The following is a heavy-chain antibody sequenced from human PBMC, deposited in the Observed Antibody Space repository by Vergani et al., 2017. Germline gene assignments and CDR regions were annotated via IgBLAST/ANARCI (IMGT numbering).Heavy chain of an antibody. J-gene: IGHJ2*01. CDR1: GGSISSGGYY. CDR2: IYYSGST. V-gene: IGHV4-31*03. Sequence: QVQLQESGPGLVKPSQTLSLTCTVSGGSISSGGYYWSWIRQHPGKGLEWIGYIYYSGSTYYNPSLKSRVTISVDTSKNQFSLKLSSVTAADTAVYYCARGFSGPYYNFWSGYYSRFDDQGSNWYFDLWGRGTLVTVSS. CDR3: ARGFSGPYYNFWSGYYSRFDDQGSNWYFDL. D-gene: IGHD3-3*01.